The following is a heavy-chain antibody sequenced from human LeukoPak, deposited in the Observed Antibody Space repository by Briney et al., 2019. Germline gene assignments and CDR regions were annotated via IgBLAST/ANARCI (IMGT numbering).Heavy chain of an antibody. D-gene: IGHD2-2*01. V-gene: IGHV1-18*01. Sequence: GASVKVSCKASGYTFTSYGISWVRQAPGQGLNGMGWISGYNGNTVYAQNLQGRVTMTTDTSTSTAYMELRSLRSDDSAVYYCARDRYCSSTSCYHYYHYGMDVWGQGTTVTVSS. CDR1: GYTFTSYG. J-gene: IGHJ6*02. CDR3: ARDRYCSSTSCYHYYHYGMDV. CDR2: ISGYNGNT.